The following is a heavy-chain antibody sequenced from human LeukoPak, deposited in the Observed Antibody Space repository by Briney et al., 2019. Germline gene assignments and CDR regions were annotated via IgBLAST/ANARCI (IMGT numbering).Heavy chain of an antibody. V-gene: IGHV3-7*03. CDR1: GFSFSNYW. CDR2: IKQDGSEK. Sequence: GGSLRLSCAASGFSFSNYWMSWVRQVPGKGLEWVANIKQDGSEKYCVDSVKGRFTISRDNAKNSLYLQMNSLSAEDTAIYYCARDKIVGATNFDYWGQGTLVTVSS. D-gene: IGHD1-26*01. J-gene: IGHJ4*02. CDR3: ARDKIVGATNFDY.